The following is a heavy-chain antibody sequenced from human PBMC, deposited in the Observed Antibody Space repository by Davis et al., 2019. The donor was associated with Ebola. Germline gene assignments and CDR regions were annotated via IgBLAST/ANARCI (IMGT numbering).Heavy chain of an antibody. V-gene: IGHV3-49*03. CDR3: TRDRKWYDFWSGYYGVNGMDV. J-gene: IGHJ6*02. Sequence: GESLKISCTASEFTFGDYAMSWFRQAPGKGLEWVGFIRSKAYGGTTEYAASVKGRFTISRDDSKSIAYLQMNSLKTEDTAVYYCTRDRKWYDFWSGYYGVNGMDVWGQGTTVTVSS. CDR2: IRSKAYGGTT. CDR1: EFTFGDYA. D-gene: IGHD3-3*01.